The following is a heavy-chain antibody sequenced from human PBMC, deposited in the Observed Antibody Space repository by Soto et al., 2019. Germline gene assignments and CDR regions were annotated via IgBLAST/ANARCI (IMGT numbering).Heavy chain of an antibody. CDR2: FYHSGST. D-gene: IGHD1-1*01. Sequence: SETLSLTCAVSGGSLRSATYYWSWIRQHPGKGLEWIGYFYHSGSTYYKPSLRSRVTISLDTSKNQFSLNLRSVTDADTAIYYCAREETGNDALDIWGQGTLVT. CDR3: AREETGNDALDI. V-gene: IGHV4-31*11. CDR1: GGSLRSATYY. J-gene: IGHJ3*02.